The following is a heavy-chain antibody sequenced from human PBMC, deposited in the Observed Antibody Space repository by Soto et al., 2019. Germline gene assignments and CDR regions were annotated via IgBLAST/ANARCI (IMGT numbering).Heavy chain of an antibody. CDR3: ARGLKIVVVVAATPGSGYYYYMDV. D-gene: IGHD2-15*01. J-gene: IGHJ6*03. V-gene: IGHV4-34*01. CDR1: GGSFSGYY. CDR2: INHSGST. Sequence: SETLSLTCAVYGGSFSGYYWSWIRQPPGKGLEWIGEINHSGSTNYNPSLKSRVTISVDTSKNQFSLKLSSVTAADTAVYYCARGLKIVVVVAATPGSGYYYYMDVWGKGTTVTVSS.